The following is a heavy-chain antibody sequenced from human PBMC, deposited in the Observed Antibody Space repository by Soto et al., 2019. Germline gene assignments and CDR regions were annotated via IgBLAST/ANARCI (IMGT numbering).Heavy chain of an antibody. CDR1: GVSINNSDFL. J-gene: IGHJ4*02. CDR2: IYFGGNT. CDR3: ARGRSRDYYDSSGYRFDY. D-gene: IGHD3-22*01. V-gene: IGHV4-39*07. Sequence: TSETLSLTCTVSGVSINNSDFLWGWVRQPPGKALEWIGSIYFGGNTYYNPSLESRVTISVDTSKNQFSLKLSSVTAADTAVYYCARGRSRDYYDSSGYRFDYWGQGTLVTVSS.